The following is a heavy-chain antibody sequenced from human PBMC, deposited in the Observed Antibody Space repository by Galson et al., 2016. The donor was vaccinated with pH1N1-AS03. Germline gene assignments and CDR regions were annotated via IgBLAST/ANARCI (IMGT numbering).Heavy chain of an antibody. Sequence: SVKVSCKASGGTFGNYAVSWVRVAPGQGLEWLGAIVPVFGTTNYAQTFQGRLTITADASTSTANMELSGLRLDDTALYYCTRDGAAHDYYYYGMDVWGQGTTVTVSS. CDR3: TRDGAAHDYYYYGMDV. CDR2: IVPVFGTT. V-gene: IGHV1-69*13. D-gene: IGHD6-6*01. CDR1: GGTFGNYA. J-gene: IGHJ6*02.